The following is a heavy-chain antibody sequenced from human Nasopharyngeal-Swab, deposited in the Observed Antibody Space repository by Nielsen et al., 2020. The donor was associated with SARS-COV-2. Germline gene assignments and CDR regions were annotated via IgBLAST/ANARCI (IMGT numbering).Heavy chain of an antibody. CDR1: GFSISSYA. CDR2: ISGSGGST. D-gene: IGHD3-10*01. V-gene: IGHV3-23*01. J-gene: IGHJ3*02. Sequence: SLNISCAAPGFSISSYAMSWGRQGQGKGLEWVSAISGSGGSTYYADSVKGRFTISRDNSKNTLYLQMNSLRAEDTAVYYCAKDLRGTPGGAFDIWGQGTMVTVSS. CDR3: AKDLRGTPGGAFDI.